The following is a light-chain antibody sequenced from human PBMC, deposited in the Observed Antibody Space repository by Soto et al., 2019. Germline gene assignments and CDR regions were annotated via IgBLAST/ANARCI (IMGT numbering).Light chain of an antibody. CDR2: EVR. Sequence: QSALTQPASVSGSPGQSITIACTGTNRDVGSYNLVSWYQQRPGEAPKLIISEVRNRPSGIPYRFTGSKSGNTASLTISGLQAEDEADYYCSSSTTTSTLVFGGGTKLTVL. V-gene: IGLV2-14*01. CDR1: NRDVGSYNL. J-gene: IGLJ3*02. CDR3: SSSTTTSTLV.